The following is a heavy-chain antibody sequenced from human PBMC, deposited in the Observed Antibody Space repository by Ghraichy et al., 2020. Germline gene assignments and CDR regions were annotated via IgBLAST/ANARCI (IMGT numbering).Heavy chain of an antibody. CDR2: IYTTGHT. J-gene: IGHJ5*02. V-gene: IGHV4-61*02. Sequence: SETLSLTCTVSGGSIRSGSYYWSWIRHSAGKGLEWIGRIYTTGHTNYNPSLKSRVTMSIDTSKNQFSLQLSSVTAADTAVYYCATAEVQYHFNWFDPWGQGTLVTVSS. CDR3: ATAEVQYHFNWFDP. D-gene: IGHD1-1*01. CDR1: GGSIRSGSYY.